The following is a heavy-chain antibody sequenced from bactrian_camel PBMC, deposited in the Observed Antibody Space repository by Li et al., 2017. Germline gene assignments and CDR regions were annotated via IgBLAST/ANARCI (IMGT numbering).Heavy chain of an antibody. Sequence: HVQLVESGGGSAETGGSLRVSCRASGFRFADYALGWYRQAPGNECELLSTIDLDSYTYVADSVKGRFAISSDNAENTLYLQMNSLTPEDTAMYYCAATRTYGWGYCPNAYAWGQGTQVTVS. V-gene: IGHV3S55*01. CDR2: IDLDSYT. D-gene: IGHD5*01. CDR1: GFRFADYA. J-gene: IGHJ6*01. CDR3: AATRTYGWGYCPNAYA.